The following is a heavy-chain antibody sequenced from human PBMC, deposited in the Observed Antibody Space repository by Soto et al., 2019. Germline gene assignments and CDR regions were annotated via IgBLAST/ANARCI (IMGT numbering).Heavy chain of an antibody. CDR2: ISSSSSYI. D-gene: IGHD5-18*01. Sequence: GGSLRLSCAASGFTFSSYSMNWVRQAPGKGLEWVSSISSSSSYIYYADSVKGRFTISRDNAKNSLYLQMNSLRAEDTAVYYCARVGGPRAALVSHFDYWGQGTLVTVSS. CDR3: ARVGGPRAALVSHFDY. V-gene: IGHV3-21*01. CDR1: GFTFSSYS. J-gene: IGHJ4*02.